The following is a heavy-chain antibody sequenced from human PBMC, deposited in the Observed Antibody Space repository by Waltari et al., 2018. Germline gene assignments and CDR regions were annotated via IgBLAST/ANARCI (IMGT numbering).Heavy chain of an antibody. CDR1: VGTFSSYA. J-gene: IGHJ6*03. V-gene: IGHV1-69*13. CDR3: AGGPTPYYYYYMDV. Sequence: QVQLVQSGAEVKKPGSSVKVSCTASVGTFSSYAISWVRQAPGLGIEWMGRINAICGTANCAKKVQGRDRITADKDTSIAYRGLSSRRYEETAVYYCAGGPTPYYYYYMDVWGKGTTVTISS. CDR2: INAICGTA.